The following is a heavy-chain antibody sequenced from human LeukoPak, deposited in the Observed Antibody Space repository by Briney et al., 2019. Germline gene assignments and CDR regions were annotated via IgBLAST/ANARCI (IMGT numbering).Heavy chain of an antibody. CDR3: ARARDRKQSFDY. CDR1: GGSFSGYY. D-gene: IGHD1-14*01. Sequence: SETLSLTCAVYGGSFSGYYWSWIRQPPGKGLEWIGEINHSGSTNYNPSLKSRVTISVDTFKNQFSLKLSSVTAADTAVYYCARARDRKQSFDYWGQGTLVTVSS. J-gene: IGHJ4*02. CDR2: INHSGST. V-gene: IGHV4-34*01.